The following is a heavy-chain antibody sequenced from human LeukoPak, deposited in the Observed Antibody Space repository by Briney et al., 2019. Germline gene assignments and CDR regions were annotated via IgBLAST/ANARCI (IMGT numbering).Heavy chain of an antibody. CDR2: ISSSSSYI. J-gene: IGHJ4*02. D-gene: IGHD1-26*01. CDR1: GFTFSSYS. Sequence: GGSLRLSCAASGFTFSSYSMNWVRQAPGKGLEWVSSISSSSSYIYYADSVKGRFTISRDNAKNSLYLQMNSLRAEDTAVYYCARDWDQWELLGFDYWGQGTLVTVSS. V-gene: IGHV3-21*01. CDR3: ARDWDQWELLGFDY.